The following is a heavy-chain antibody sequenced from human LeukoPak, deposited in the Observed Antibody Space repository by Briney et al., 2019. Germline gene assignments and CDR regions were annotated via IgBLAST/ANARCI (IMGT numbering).Heavy chain of an antibody. CDR1: GFSFRSYS. V-gene: IGHV3-21*01. CDR3: ARELSSGYYSCDY. J-gene: IGHJ4*02. D-gene: IGHD3-22*01. Sequence: GGSLRLSCAASGFSFRSYSMNGVRQAPGKGLEWVSSISSSSSWIFYADSVKGRFTISRDNAKKSLFLQMHSLRAEDTAVYYCARELSSGYYSCDYWGQGTLVTVSS. CDR2: ISSSSSWI.